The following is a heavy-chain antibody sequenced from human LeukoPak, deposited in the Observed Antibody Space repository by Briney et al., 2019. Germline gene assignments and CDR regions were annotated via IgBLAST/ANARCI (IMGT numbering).Heavy chain of an antibody. J-gene: IGHJ4*02. CDR3: ARDRGGAYFDY. V-gene: IGHV3-23*01. CDR2: ISGSGGST. Sequence: AGGSLRLSCAASGFTFSSYAMSWVRQAPGKGLEWVSAISGSGGSTYYADSVKGRFTISRDNSKNTLYLQMNSLRVEDTAVYYCARDRGGAYFDYWGQGTLVTVSS. CDR1: GFTFSSYA. D-gene: IGHD1-26*01.